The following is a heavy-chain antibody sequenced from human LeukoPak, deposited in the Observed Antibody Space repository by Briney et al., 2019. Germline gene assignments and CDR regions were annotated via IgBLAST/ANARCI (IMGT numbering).Heavy chain of an antibody. CDR3: ARAALYCSSTSCYTGENWFDP. D-gene: IGHD2-2*02. V-gene: IGHV3-74*01. CDR1: GFTFSSYW. Sequence: PGGSLRLSCAASGFTFSSYWMHWVRQAPGKGLVWVSRINSDGSSTSYADSVKGRFTISRDNAKNTLYLQMNSLRAEHTAVYYCARAALYCSSTSCYTGENWFDPWGQGTLVTVSS. J-gene: IGHJ5*02. CDR2: INSDGSST.